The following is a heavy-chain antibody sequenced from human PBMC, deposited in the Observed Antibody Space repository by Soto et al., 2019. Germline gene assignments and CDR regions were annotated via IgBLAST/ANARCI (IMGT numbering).Heavy chain of an antibody. CDR3: ARHKSGSDWLDP. J-gene: IGHJ5*02. Sequence: TSETLSLTCTVSGGSISDISYCWGWIRQPPGKGLQWIGCMFYSGATYYNPSLKNRVTLSVDTSNNEFSLKLVSVTAPDTAVYYCARHKSGSDWLDPWGQGTLVTVSS. D-gene: IGHD2-15*01. CDR2: MFYSGAT. CDR1: GGSISDISYC. V-gene: IGHV4-39*01.